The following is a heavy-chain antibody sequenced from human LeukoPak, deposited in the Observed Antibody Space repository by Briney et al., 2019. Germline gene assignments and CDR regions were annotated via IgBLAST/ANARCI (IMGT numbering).Heavy chain of an antibody. CDR3: ARPVDYYYYYMDV. V-gene: IGHV4-59*08. CDR2: IYYSGST. J-gene: IGHJ6*03. Sequence: KPSETLSLTCTVSGGSISSYYWSWIRQPPGKGLEWIGYIYYSGSTNYNPSLKSRVTISVDTSKNQFSLKLSSVTAADTAVYYCARPVDYYYYYMDVWGKGTTVTVSS. CDR1: GGSISSYY. D-gene: IGHD4-23*01.